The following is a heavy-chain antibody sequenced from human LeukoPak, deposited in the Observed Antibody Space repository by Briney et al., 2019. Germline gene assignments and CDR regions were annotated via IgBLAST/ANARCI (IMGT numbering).Heavy chain of an antibody. J-gene: IGHJ4*02. D-gene: IGHD5-24*01. CDR2: ISSSSSSDL. CDR1: GFTFSSYS. CDR3: ARGGRKVGYNSIDY. V-gene: IGHV3-21*01. Sequence: GGSLRLSCAASGFTFSSYSMNWVRQAPGKGLEWVSSISSSSSSDLYYADSVKVRFTISRDNAKNLLYLQMNSLRAEDTAVYYCARGGRKVGYNSIDYWGQGTLVTVSS.